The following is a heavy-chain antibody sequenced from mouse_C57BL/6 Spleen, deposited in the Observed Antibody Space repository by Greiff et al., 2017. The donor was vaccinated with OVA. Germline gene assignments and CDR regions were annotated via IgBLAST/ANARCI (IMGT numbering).Heavy chain of an antibody. J-gene: IGHJ2*01. CDR1: GYSFTGYY. CDR3: ARTIATVVAYYFDY. CDR2: INPSTGGT. Sequence: VQLQQSGPELVKPGASVKISCKASGYSFTGYYMNWVKQSPEKSLEWIGEINPSTGGTTYNQKFKAKATLTVDRSSSTAYMQLKSLTSEDSAVYYCARTIATVVAYYFDYWGQGTTLTVSS. V-gene: IGHV1-42*01. D-gene: IGHD1-1*01.